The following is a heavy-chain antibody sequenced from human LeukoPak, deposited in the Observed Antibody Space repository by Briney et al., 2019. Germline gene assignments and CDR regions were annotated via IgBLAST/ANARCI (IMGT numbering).Heavy chain of an antibody. D-gene: IGHD6-13*01. CDR2: MNPNSGNT. CDR3: ARAEWGGSWYRVGDY. CDR1: GYTFTSYD. J-gene: IGHJ4*02. V-gene: IGHV1-8*01. Sequence: ASVKVSCKASGYTFTSYDINWVRQATGHGLEGMGWMNPNSGNTGYAQKFQGRVTMTRNTSISTAYMELSRLRSEDTAVYYCARAEWGGSWYRVGDYWGQGTLVTVSS.